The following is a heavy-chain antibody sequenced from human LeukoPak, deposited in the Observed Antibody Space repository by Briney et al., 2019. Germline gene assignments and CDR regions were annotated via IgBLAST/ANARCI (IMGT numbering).Heavy chain of an antibody. D-gene: IGHD3-10*01. CDR1: GGTFSSYA. Sequence: SVKVSCKASGGTFSSYAISWVRQAPGQGLEWMGRIIPILGIANYAQKFQGRVTITADKSTSTAYTELSSLRSEDTAVYYCARDTLWFGELPSGAFDIWGQGTMVTVSS. CDR2: IIPILGIA. V-gene: IGHV1-69*04. CDR3: ARDTLWFGELPSGAFDI. J-gene: IGHJ3*02.